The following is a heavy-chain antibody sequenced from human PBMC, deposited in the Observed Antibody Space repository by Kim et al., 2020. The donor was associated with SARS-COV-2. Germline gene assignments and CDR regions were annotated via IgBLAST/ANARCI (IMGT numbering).Heavy chain of an antibody. CDR2: IRSKTDGGTT. CDR3: TTDYYDFWTGYYSSGYSGGINWFDP. D-gene: IGHD3-3*01. CDR1: GFTFSDAW. V-gene: IGHV3-15*01. J-gene: IGHJ5*02. Sequence: GGSLRLSCAASGFTFSDAWMSWVRQAPGKGLEWVGRIRSKTDGGTTDSAAPVKGRFTISRDDSKNTLFLQMNSLKTEDTAVYYCTTDYYDFWTGYYSSGYSGGINWFDPWGQGTLVTVSS.